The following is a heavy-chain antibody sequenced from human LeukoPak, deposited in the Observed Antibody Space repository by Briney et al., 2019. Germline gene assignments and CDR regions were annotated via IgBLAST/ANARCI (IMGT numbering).Heavy chain of an antibody. CDR2: ISSSGSTN. CDR1: GFTFSYHW. V-gene: IGHV3-11*01. CDR3: ASGLNTVTVPFDY. J-gene: IGHJ4*02. D-gene: IGHD4-17*01. Sequence: GGSLTLSCAASGFTFSYHWMTWVRQAPGKGLEWISYISSSGSTNYYADSVKGRFTISRDNAKNSLYLQMNSLRAEDTAVYYCASGLNTVTVPFDYWGQGTLVTVSS.